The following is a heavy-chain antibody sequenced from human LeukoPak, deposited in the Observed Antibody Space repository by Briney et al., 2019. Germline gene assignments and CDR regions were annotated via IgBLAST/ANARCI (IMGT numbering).Heavy chain of an antibody. CDR1: GFTFSSYT. J-gene: IGHJ4*02. CDR3: AASRTKRFYY. Sequence: GGSLRLSCAASGFTFSSYTVNWVRQAPGKGLEWVSTISGSVDNTYYADSVKGRFTISRDNSKNTLYLQMNSLRVEDTAVYYCAASRTKRFYYWDQGTLVTVSS. CDR2: ISGSVDNT. V-gene: IGHV3-23*01.